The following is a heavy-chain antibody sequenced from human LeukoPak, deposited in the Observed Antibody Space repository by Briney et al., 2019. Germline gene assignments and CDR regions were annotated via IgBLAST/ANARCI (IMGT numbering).Heavy chain of an antibody. CDR3: ARSITGTRSKFDY. J-gene: IGHJ4*02. CDR2: MSNSGST. Sequence: SETLSLTCTVSGGSISSYYWSWIRQPPGKGLEWIGYMSNSGSTNYNPSLKSRVTVSADTSKNQFSLKLSSVTAADTAVYYCARSITGTRSKFDYWGQGTLVTVSS. V-gene: IGHV4-4*08. CDR1: GGSISSYY. D-gene: IGHD1/OR15-1a*01.